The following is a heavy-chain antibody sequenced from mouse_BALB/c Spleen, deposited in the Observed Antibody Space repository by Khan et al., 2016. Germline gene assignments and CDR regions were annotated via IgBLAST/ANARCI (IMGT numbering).Heavy chain of an antibody. CDR2: INSDGSAI. D-gene: IGHD1-1*02. J-gene: IGHJ1*01. V-gene: IGHV11-2*02. CDR3: MRYGGYYWYFYV. Sequence: EVQLLESGGGLVQPGGSRGLSCEGSGFTFSGFWMSWVRQPPGKTLEWIGDINSDGSAINYAPSIKDRFTIFRDNAKSTLYLQMSNVRSEDTATXFCMRYGGYYWYFYVWGAEATVTVSS. CDR1: GFTFSGFW.